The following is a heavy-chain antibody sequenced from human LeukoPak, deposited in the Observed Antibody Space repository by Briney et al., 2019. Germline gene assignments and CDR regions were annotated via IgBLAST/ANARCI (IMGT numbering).Heavy chain of an antibody. Sequence: GGSLRLSCAASGFTLSSYAMSWVRQAPGKGLEWVSSVSSSGRNTYYADSVKGRFTISRDNSENTMYLQMSSLRAEDTAVYYCAKRDRPCSGDCSAPYYFDYWGPGTLVTVSS. CDR3: AKRDRPCSGDCSAPYYFDY. CDR2: VSSSGRNT. V-gene: IGHV3-23*01. J-gene: IGHJ4*02. CDR1: GFTLSSYA. D-gene: IGHD2-21*02.